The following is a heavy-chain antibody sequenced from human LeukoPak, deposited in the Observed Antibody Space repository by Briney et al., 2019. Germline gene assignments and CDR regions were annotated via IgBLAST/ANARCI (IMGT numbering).Heavy chain of an antibody. CDR1: GGTFSSYA. Sequence: GASVKVSCKASGGTFSSYAISWVRQAPGQGLEWMGWISAYNGNTNYAQKLQGRVTMTTDTSTSTAYMELRSLRSDDTAVYYCARDLRPRHYYDSSGLGNFDYWGQGTLVTVSS. CDR3: ARDLRPRHYYDSSGLGNFDY. J-gene: IGHJ4*02. CDR2: ISAYNGNT. V-gene: IGHV1-18*01. D-gene: IGHD3-22*01.